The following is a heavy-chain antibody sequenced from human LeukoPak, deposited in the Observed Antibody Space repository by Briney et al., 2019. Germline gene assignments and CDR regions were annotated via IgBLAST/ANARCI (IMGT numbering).Heavy chain of an antibody. V-gene: IGHV4-34*01. CDR2: INHSGST. J-gene: IGHJ6*03. CDR1: GGSFSGYY. D-gene: IGHD3-10*01. CDR3: ARRPTRVYYYGSGRYYYMDV. Sequence: SETLSLTCAVSGGSFSGYYWSWIRQPPGQGLEWIGEINHSGSTNYNPSLKSRVTISVDTSKNQFSLKLSSVTAADTAVYYCARRPTRVYYYGSGRYYYMDVWGKGTTVTISS.